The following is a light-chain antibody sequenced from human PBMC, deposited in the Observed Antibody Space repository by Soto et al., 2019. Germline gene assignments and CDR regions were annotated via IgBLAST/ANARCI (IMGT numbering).Light chain of an antibody. CDR2: EAS. V-gene: IGKV3-11*01. CDR3: QQGSTWPWT. CDR1: QSVSSS. Sequence: EIVLTQSPATLSLSPGKRATLSCRASQSVSSSLAWYQQKLGQAPRLLIYEASDRATGIPDRFSGSGSGTDFTLIISSLEPEDFAVYYCQQGSTWPWTFGQVTKVEIK. J-gene: IGKJ1*01.